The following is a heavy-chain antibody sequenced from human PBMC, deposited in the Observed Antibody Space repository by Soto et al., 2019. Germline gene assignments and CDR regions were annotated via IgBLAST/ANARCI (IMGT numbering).Heavy chain of an antibody. D-gene: IGHD2-21*02. V-gene: IGHV4-59*01. J-gene: IGHJ3*02. CDR2: IYYSGNT. CDR1: GDSISSYY. CDR3: ARWRTASDYYDAFDI. Sequence: QVQLQESGPGLVKPSETLSLMCSVSGDSISSYYWSWIRQPPGKGLEWIGYIYYSGNTNYNPSLSSRVTISVDTSKNQFSLNLTSVTTADTAVYYCARWRTASDYYDAFDIWGQGTLVTVSS.